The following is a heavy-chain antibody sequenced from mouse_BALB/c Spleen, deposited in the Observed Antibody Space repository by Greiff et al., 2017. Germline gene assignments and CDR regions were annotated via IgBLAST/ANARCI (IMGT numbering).Heavy chain of an antibody. CDR2: ISSGGSYT. J-gene: IGHJ2*01. Sequence: EVQLVESGGDLVKPGGSLKLSCAASGFTFSSYGMSWVRQTPDKRLEWVATISSGGSYTYYPDSVKGRFTISRDNAKNTLYLQMSSLKSEDTAMYYCARQLLLYYFDYWGQGTTLTVSS. V-gene: IGHV5-6*01. CDR3: ARQLLLYYFDY. CDR1: GFTFSSYG. D-gene: IGHD2-3*01.